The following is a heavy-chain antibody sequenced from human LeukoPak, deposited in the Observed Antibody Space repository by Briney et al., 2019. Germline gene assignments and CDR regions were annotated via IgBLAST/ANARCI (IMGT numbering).Heavy chain of an antibody. J-gene: IGHJ5*02. Sequence: PSETLSLTCAVSGGSISSGGYSWSWIRQPPGKGLEWIGYIYHSGSTYYNPSLKSRVTISVDRSKNQFSLKLSSVTAADTAVYYCARGKTWYYDIWTGDNWFDPWGQGPLVTVSS. CDR1: GGSISSGGYS. D-gene: IGHD3-9*01. V-gene: IGHV4-30-2*01. CDR3: ARGKTWYYDIWTGDNWFDP. CDR2: IYHSGST.